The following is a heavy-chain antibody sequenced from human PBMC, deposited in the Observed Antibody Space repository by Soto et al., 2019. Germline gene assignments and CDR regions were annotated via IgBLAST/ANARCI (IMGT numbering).Heavy chain of an antibody. CDR1: GGTFSSYA. J-gene: IGHJ6*02. CDR3: ARENIGENRYYYYGMDV. D-gene: IGHD3-10*01. CDR2: IIPILGIA. Sequence: ASVKVSCKASGGTFSSYAISWVRQAPGQGLEWMGRIIPILGIANYAQKFQGRVTITADKSTSTAYMELSSLRSEDTAVYYCARENIGENRYYYYGMDVWGQGTTVTVSS. V-gene: IGHV1-69*04.